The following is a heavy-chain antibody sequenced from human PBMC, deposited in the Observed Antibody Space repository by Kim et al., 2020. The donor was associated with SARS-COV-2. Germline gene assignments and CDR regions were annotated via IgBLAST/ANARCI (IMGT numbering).Heavy chain of an antibody. Sequence: SETLSLTCTVSGGSISSGGYYWSWIRQHPGKGLEWIGYIYYSGSTYYNPSLKSRVTISVDTSKNQFSLKLSSVTAADTAVYYCARDCVVPAASHYYYYYGMDVWGQGTTVTVSS. CDR2: IYYSGST. V-gene: IGHV4-31*03. J-gene: IGHJ6*02. CDR3: ARDCVVPAASHYYYYYGMDV. CDR1: GGSISSGGYY. D-gene: IGHD2-2*01.